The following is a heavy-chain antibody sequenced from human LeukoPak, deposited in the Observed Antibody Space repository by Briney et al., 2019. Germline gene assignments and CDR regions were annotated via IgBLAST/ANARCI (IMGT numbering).Heavy chain of an antibody. Sequence: GASVKVSCKVSGYTLTELSMHWVRQAPGKGLEWMGGFDPEDGETIYAQKFQGRVTMTEDTSTDTAYMEPSSLRSEDTAVYYCATAGITVTKDPYYFDYWGQGTLVTVSS. CDR2: FDPEDGET. J-gene: IGHJ4*02. CDR1: GYTLTELS. D-gene: IGHD4-17*01. CDR3: ATAGITVTKDPYYFDY. V-gene: IGHV1-24*01.